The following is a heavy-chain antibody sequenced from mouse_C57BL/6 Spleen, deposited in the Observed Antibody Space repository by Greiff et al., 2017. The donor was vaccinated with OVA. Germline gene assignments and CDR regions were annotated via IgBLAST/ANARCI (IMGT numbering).Heavy chain of an antibody. V-gene: IGHV1-69*01. CDR1: GYTFTSYW. CDR3: ARFPGY. Sequence: QVQLQQPGAELVMPGASVKLSCKASGYTFTSYWMHWVKQRPGQGLEWIGEIDPSDSYTNYNQKFKGKSTLTVDKSSSTAYVQLSSLTSEDSADDYCARFPGYWGQGTTLTVSS. J-gene: IGHJ2*01. CDR2: IDPSDSYT.